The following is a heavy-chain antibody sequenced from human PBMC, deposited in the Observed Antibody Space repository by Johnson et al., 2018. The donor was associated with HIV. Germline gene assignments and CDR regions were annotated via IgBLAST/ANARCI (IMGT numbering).Heavy chain of an antibody. J-gene: IGHJ3*02. CDR1: GFTFDDYA. Sequence: VQLVESGGGLVQPGRSLRLSCAASGFTFDDYAMHWVRQAPGKGLEWVSGISWNSGSIGYADSVKGRFTISRYNAKNSLYLQMNSLRAEDTALYYCAKGVMVTTDAFDIWGQGTMVTVSS. V-gene: IGHV3-9*01. CDR2: ISWNSGSI. CDR3: AKGVMVTTDAFDI. D-gene: IGHD2-8*01.